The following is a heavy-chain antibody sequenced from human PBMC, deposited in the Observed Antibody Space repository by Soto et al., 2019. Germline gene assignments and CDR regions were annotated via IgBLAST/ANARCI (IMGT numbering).Heavy chain of an antibody. CDR1: GGSISSGDYY. D-gene: IGHD2-15*01. J-gene: IGHJ3*02. CDR3: ARGLGSGPFDI. V-gene: IGHV4-30-4*01. Sequence: PSETLSLTCTVSGGSISSGDYYWSWIRQPPGKGLEWIGYIYYSGSTYYNPSLKSRVTISVDTSKNQFSLKLSSVTAADTAMYYCARGLGSGPFDIRGQGTMVTVSS. CDR2: IYYSGST.